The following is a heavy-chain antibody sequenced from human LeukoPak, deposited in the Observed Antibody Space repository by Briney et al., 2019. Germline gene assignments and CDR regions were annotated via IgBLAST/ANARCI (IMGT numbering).Heavy chain of an antibody. Sequence: ASVNVSCKASGYTFTGYFMHWVRQAPGQGLEWMGWINPNSGGTNYAQKFQGRVTMTRDTSISTAYMELSRLRSDDTAVYYCARGDGFGGYDLISYWGQGTLVTVSS. CDR3: ARGDGFGGYDLISY. CDR2: INPNSGGT. J-gene: IGHJ4*02. V-gene: IGHV1-2*02. D-gene: IGHD5-12*01. CDR1: GYTFTGYF.